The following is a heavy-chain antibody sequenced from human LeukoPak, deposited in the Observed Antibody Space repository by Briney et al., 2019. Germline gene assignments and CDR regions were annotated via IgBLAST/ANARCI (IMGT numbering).Heavy chain of an antibody. J-gene: IGHJ4*02. CDR2: ISSSSSYI. CDR1: GFTFSSYA. Sequence: GGSLRLSCAASGFTFSSYAMSWVRQAPGKGLEWVSSISSSSSYIYYADSVKGRFTISRDNAKNSLYLQMNSLRAEDTAVYYCARGSASYGSGSFDYWGQGTLVTVSS. D-gene: IGHD3-10*01. CDR3: ARGSASYGSGSFDY. V-gene: IGHV3-21*01.